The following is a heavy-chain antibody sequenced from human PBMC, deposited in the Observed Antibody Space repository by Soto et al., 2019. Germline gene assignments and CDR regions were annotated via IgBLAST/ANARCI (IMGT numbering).Heavy chain of an antibody. J-gene: IGHJ4*02. CDR3: ARDWSSAFDY. CDR1: GFSFNDYS. Sequence: GGSLRLSCAASGFSFNDYSMNWVRQAPGKGLEWLSYIGGGDPYYADSVKGRFTISSDKAKNLLSLQMNSLRAEDTAVYYCARDWSSAFDYWGQGSLVTVSS. V-gene: IGHV3-21*05. CDR2: IGGGDP.